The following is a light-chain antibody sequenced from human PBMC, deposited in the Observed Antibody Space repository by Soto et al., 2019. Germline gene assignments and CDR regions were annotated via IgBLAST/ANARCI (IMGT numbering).Light chain of an antibody. CDR1: SSDVGGYNL. Sequence: QSVLTQPASVSGSPGQSLTISCAGTSSDVGGYNLVSWYQQHPGKAPKLMIYEDNERPSGVSNRFSGSKSGNTASLTISGLRAEDEADYYCCSYAGGSTYAFGTGTKVTVL. J-gene: IGLJ1*01. V-gene: IGLV2-23*01. CDR2: EDN. CDR3: CSYAGGSTYA.